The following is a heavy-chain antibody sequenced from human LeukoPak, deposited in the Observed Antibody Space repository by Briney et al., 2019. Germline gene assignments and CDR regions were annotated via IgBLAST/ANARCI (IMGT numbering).Heavy chain of an antibody. V-gene: IGHV3-74*01. J-gene: IGHJ4*02. CDR2: VNTDGSST. CDR1: GFTFSNYW. CDR3: ARDGVSHEQFDY. Sequence: GGSLRLSCAASGFTFSNYWMYWVRQDPGKGLVWVSRVNTDGSSTNYADSVKGRFTISRDNAKNTLYLQMNSLRAEDTAVYYCARDGVSHEQFDYWGQGTLVTVS. D-gene: IGHD3-16*01.